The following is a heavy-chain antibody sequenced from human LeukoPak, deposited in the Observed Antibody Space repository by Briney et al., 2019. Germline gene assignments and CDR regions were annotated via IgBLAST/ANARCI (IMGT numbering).Heavy chain of an antibody. V-gene: IGHV1-46*01. J-gene: IGHJ5*02. CDR2: INPSGGST. CDR3: ARFVAARTNWFDP. D-gene: IGHD6-6*01. CDR1: GYTFTSYY. Sequence: ASVKVSCKASGYTFTSYYMHWVRQAPGQGLEWMGIINPSGGSTSYAQKFQGRVTMTRDMSTSTVYTELSSLRSEDTAVYYCARFVAARTNWFDPWGQGTLVTVSS.